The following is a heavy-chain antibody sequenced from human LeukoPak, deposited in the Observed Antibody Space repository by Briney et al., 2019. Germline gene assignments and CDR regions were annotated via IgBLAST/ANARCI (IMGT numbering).Heavy chain of an antibody. CDR3: ASLIYDSSGYYFDK. CDR1: GDSISSYH. J-gene: IGHJ4*02. Sequence: SETLSLTCTVSGDSISSYHWSWIRQSPGKGLEWMGYIQYSGSTNRNPSLKSRVTISVDTSKNQFSLKLSSVTAADTAVYYCASLIYDSSGYYFDKWGQGTLVTVSS. D-gene: IGHD3-22*01. V-gene: IGHV4-59*08. CDR2: IQYSGST.